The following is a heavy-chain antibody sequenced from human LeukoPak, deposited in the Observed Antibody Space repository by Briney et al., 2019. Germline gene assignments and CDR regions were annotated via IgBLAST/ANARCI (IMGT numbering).Heavy chain of an antibody. CDR2: ISSSSSYI. V-gene: IGHV3-21*04. J-gene: IGHJ4*02. D-gene: IGHD2-15*01. CDR3: AKDQLNRFCSGGSCSITHDY. CDR1: GFTFSSYS. Sequence: GGSLRLSCAASGFTFSSYSMNWVRQAPGKGLEWVSSISSSSSYIYYADSVKGRFTISRDNSKNTLYLQMNSLRAEDTAVYYCAKDQLNRFCSGGSCSITHDYWGQGTLVTVSS.